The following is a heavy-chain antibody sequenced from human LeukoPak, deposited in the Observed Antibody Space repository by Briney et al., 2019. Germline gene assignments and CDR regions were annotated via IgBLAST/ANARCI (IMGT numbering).Heavy chain of an antibody. CDR3: ARGGLDHAYDI. V-gene: IGHV3-74*01. Sequence: GGSLRLSCAASGFPFTNYWMHWVRQAPGKGLMWFSRVNSEGGGTIYAGSVKGRFTVARDNTKNSVHLQMNSLRADDTGVYYCARGGLDHAYDIWGQGTMVTVSS. CDR2: VNSEGGGT. J-gene: IGHJ3*02. D-gene: IGHD3/OR15-3a*01. CDR1: GFPFTNYW.